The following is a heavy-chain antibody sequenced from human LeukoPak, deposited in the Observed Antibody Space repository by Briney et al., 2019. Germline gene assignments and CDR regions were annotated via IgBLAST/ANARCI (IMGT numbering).Heavy chain of an antibody. J-gene: IGHJ4*02. D-gene: IGHD3-3*01. Sequence: ASVKVSCKASGYTFTSYDINWVRQAPGQGLEWMGRIIPIFGTANYAQKFQGRVTITTDESTSTAYMELSSLRSEDTAVYYCARDPEVRFPDGWGQGTLVTVSS. CDR1: GYTFTSYD. V-gene: IGHV1-69*05. CDR2: IIPIFGTA. CDR3: ARDPEVRFPDG.